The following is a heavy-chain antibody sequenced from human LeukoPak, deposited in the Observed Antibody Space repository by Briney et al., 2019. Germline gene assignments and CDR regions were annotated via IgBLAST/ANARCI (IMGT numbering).Heavy chain of an antibody. Sequence: MTSETLSLTCTVSGGSISSYYWSWIRQPPGKGLEWIGYIYYSGSTNYNPSLKSRVTISVDTSKNQFSLKLSSVTAADTAVYYCARGGTISLIWGQGTLVTVSS. CDR1: GGSISSYY. CDR3: ARGGTISLI. V-gene: IGHV4-59*01. D-gene: IGHD3-3*01. J-gene: IGHJ4*02. CDR2: IYYSGST.